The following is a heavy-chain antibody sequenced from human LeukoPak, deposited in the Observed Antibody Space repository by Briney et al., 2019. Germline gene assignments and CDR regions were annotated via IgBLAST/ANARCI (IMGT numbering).Heavy chain of an antibody. D-gene: IGHD2-15*01. V-gene: IGHV1-69*05. CDR2: IIPIFGTA. J-gene: IGHJ3*02. Sequence: SVKVSCKASGYTFTSYDISWVRQAPGQGLEWMGGIIPIFGTANYAQKFQGRVTITTDESTSTAYMELSSLRSEDTAVYYCASISPYCSGGSCQVGAFDIWGQGTMVTVSS. CDR1: GYTFTSYD. CDR3: ASISPYCSGGSCQVGAFDI.